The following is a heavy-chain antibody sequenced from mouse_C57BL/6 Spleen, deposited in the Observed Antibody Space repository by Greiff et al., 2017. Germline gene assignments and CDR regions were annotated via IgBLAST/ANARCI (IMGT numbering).Heavy chain of an antibody. V-gene: IGHV1-52*01. CDR3: ARFITTVVADY. CDR1: GYTFTSYW. CDR2: IDPSDSET. Sequence: VQLQQPGAELVRPGSSVKLSCKASGYTFTSYWMHWVKQRPIQGLEWIGNIDPSDSETHYNQKFKDKATLTVDKSSSTAYMQLSSLTSEDSAVYYCARFITTVVADYWGQGTTLTVSS. J-gene: IGHJ2*01. D-gene: IGHD1-1*01.